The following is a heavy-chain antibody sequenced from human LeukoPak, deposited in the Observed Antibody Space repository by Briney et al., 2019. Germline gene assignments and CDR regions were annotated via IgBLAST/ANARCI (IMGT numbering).Heavy chain of an antibody. D-gene: IGHD4-23*01. CDR2: IKEDGSEK. Sequence: PGGSLRLSCAVSGFTFNTYRMTWVRQAPGKGLEWVANIKEDGSEKDYVDSVKGRFTISRDNAKNSLYLQMNSLRAEDTAVYYCARGRWYLDNWGQGTLVTVSS. CDR1: GFTFNTYR. V-gene: IGHV3-7*03. J-gene: IGHJ4*02. CDR3: ARGRWYLDN.